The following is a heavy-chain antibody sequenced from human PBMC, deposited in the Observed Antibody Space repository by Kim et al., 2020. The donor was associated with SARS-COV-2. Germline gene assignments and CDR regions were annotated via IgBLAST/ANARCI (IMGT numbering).Heavy chain of an antibody. CDR2: INAGNGNT. Sequence: ASVKVSCKASGYTFISYAMHWVRQAPGQRLEWMGWINAGNGNTKYSQKFQGRVTITRDTSASTAYMELSSLRSEETAVYYCARGITMVRGVIPWDYWGQGTLVTVSS. J-gene: IGHJ4*02. CDR3: ARGITMVRGVIPWDY. V-gene: IGHV1-3*01. CDR1: GYTFISYA. D-gene: IGHD3-10*01.